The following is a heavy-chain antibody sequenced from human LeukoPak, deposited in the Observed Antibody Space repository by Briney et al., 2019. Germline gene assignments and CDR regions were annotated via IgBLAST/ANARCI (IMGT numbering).Heavy chain of an antibody. J-gene: IGHJ4*02. D-gene: IGHD2-15*01. Sequence: GASVKVSCKASGYTFTINHIHWVRQAPGQGLEWMGIINPSGGSTSYAQKFQGRVTMTRDTSTSTVYMELSSLRSEDTAVYYCARDGPDLAHLGYCSGGSCYSWAFDYWGQGTLVTVSS. CDR2: INPSGGST. CDR1: GYTFTINH. CDR3: ARDGPDLAHLGYCSGGSCYSWAFDY. V-gene: IGHV1-46*01.